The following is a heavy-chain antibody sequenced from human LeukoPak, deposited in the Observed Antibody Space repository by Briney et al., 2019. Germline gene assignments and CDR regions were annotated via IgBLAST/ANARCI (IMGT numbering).Heavy chain of an antibody. CDR2: ISAYNGNT. D-gene: IGHD1-1*01. CDR1: GYYFNGYY. V-gene: IGHV1-18*04. CDR3: ARAGRDWNDADFDY. Sequence: ASVKVSCKASGYYFNGYYMHWVRQAPGQGLEWMGWISAYNGNTNYAQKLQGRVTMTTDTSTSTAYMELRSLRSDDTAVYYCARAGRDWNDADFDYWGQGTLVTVSS. J-gene: IGHJ4*02.